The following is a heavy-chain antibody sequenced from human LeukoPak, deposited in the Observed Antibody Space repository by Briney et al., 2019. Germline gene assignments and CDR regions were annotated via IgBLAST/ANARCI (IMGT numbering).Heavy chain of an antibody. CDR3: ARDRVHDYGAFFYWYFDL. D-gene: IGHD4-17*01. CDR1: GASISSGNFF. J-gene: IGHJ2*01. CDR2: IYTRGTT. V-gene: IGHV4-61*02. Sequence: PSETLSLTCTVSGASISSGNFFWSWIRQPAGKGLEWIGRIYTRGTTNYNPSPKSRVTISGDTSKNQVSLELSSVTAADTAVYYCARDRVHDYGAFFYWYFDLWGRGTLVTVSS.